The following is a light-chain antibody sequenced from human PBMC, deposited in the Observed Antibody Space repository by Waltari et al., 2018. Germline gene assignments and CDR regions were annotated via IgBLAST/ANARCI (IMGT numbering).Light chain of an antibody. CDR1: QSVLYSSNNKNY. Sequence: DIVMTQSPDSLAVSLGERATINCKSSQSVLYSSNNKNYLAWYQHKPGQPPKLLIYWASTRESGVPDRFSGSGSGTDFTLTISSLQAEDVAVYYCQQYYSTPCTFAGGTKVEIE. CDR3: QQYYSTPCT. V-gene: IGKV4-1*01. CDR2: WAS. J-gene: IGKJ4*01.